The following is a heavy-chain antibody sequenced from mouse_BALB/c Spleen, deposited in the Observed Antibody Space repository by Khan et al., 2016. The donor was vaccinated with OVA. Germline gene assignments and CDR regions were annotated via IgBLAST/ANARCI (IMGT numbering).Heavy chain of an antibody. CDR1: GFTFRSFT. CDR2: ISSGGDNT. D-gene: IGHD1-1*02. Sequence: VQLKESGGGLVKPGGSLKLSCAASGFTFRSFTMSWVRQTPEKRLEWVASISSGGDNTYYPDSVKGRFTISRDNAKNNLYLQMSSLRSEDTALYYCARSNYGPFVYWGQGTLVTVSA. CDR3: ARSNYGPFVY. V-gene: IGHV5-9*03. J-gene: IGHJ3*01.